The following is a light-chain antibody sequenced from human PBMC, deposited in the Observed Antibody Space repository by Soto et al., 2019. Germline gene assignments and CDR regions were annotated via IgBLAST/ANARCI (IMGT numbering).Light chain of an antibody. J-gene: IGKJ4*01. CDR2: GAS. CDR1: ESVSTSY. V-gene: IGKV3-20*01. Sequence: VLTHSPGTLSLSPVERATLSCRSSESVSTSYLAWYQQKPGQAPRLLIYGASSRATGIPDRFSGSGSGADFALTISRLEPEDFAVYYCQQYGSVPLTFGGGTKVEI. CDR3: QQYGSVPLT.